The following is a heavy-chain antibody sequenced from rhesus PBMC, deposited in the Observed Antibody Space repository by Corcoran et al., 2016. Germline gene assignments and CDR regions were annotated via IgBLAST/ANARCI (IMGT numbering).Heavy chain of an antibody. Sequence: EVQLVETGGGLVQPGGSLKLSCAASGFTFSSFGMSWVRQAPGKGLEWVSAIRSGGDSTFYADSVKGRFTISRDNSKNTLSLQMNSLRAEDTAVYYCAKDWGYWGQGVLVTVSS. V-gene: IGHV3S5*01. CDR2: IRSGGDST. CDR1: GFTFSSFG. D-gene: IGHD3-34*01. CDR3: AKDWGY. J-gene: IGHJ4*01.